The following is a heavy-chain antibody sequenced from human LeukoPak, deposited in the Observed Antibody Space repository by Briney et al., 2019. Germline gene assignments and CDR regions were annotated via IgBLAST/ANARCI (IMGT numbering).Heavy chain of an antibody. CDR1: GYTFTRYY. CDR3: ARGAAGYCTNGVCYNIWFDP. Sequence: ASVKVSCKASGYTFTRYYMHWVRQAPGQGLEWMGWINPNSGGTNYAQKFQGRATMTRDTSISTAYMELSRLRSADTAVYYCARGAAGYCTNGVCYNIWFDPWGQGTLVTVSS. V-gene: IGHV1-2*02. J-gene: IGHJ5*02. D-gene: IGHD2-8*01. CDR2: INPNSGGT.